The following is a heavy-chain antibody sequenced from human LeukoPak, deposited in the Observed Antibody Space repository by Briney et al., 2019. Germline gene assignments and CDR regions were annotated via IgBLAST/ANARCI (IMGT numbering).Heavy chain of an antibody. CDR2: ISSSSSYI. Sequence: GGSLRLSCADSGFTFSSYSMNWVRQAPGKGLEWVSSISSSSSYIYYADSVKGRFTISRDNAKNSLYLQMNSLRAEDTAVYYCVRVIAVAGTGFYYFDYWGQGTLVTVSS. V-gene: IGHV3-21*01. CDR1: GFTFSSYS. D-gene: IGHD6-19*01. CDR3: VRVIAVAGTGFYYFDY. J-gene: IGHJ4*02.